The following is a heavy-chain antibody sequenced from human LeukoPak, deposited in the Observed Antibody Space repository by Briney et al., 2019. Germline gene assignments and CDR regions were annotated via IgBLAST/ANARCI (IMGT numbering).Heavy chain of an antibody. Sequence: LGGSLRLSCAASGFTFSSYAMSWVRQAPGKGLEWVSTITGSGLSTYYADSVKGRFTISRDNSKNTLYLQMNSLRAEDTAVYYCAKETYYYGSGPLTWGQGTLLTVSS. CDR1: GFTFSSYA. CDR2: ITGSGLST. D-gene: IGHD3-10*01. V-gene: IGHV3-23*01. J-gene: IGHJ5*02. CDR3: AKETYYYGSGPLT.